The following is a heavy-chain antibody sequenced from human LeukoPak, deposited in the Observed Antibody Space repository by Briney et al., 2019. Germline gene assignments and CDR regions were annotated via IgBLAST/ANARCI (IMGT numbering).Heavy chain of an antibody. D-gene: IGHD4-11*01. CDR1: GFPFVDAW. V-gene: IGHV3-15*07. CDR3: AKDHYRTFDY. CDR2: IKRNNEGGTT. Sequence: GGSLRLSCAASGFPFVDAWMNWVRQAPGKGLEWVGRIKRNNEGGTTDYAEPVKGRFIMSRDDSKNMLYLQMSSLKTEDTAVYYCAKDHYRTFDYWGQGALVSVSS. J-gene: IGHJ4*02.